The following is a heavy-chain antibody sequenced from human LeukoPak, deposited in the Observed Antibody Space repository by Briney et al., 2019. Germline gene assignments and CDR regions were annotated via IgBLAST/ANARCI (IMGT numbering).Heavy chain of an antibody. D-gene: IGHD6-13*01. V-gene: IGHV4-34*01. CDR2: INHSGST. Sequence: SETLSLTCAGYGGSFSGYYWSWIRQPPGKGLEWIGEINHSGSTNYNPSLKSRVTISVDTSKNQFSLKLSSVTAADTAVYYCARGRASSSWYTYYYYMDVWGKGTTVTVSS. CDR3: ARGRASSSWYTYYYYMDV. J-gene: IGHJ6*03. CDR1: GGSFSGYY.